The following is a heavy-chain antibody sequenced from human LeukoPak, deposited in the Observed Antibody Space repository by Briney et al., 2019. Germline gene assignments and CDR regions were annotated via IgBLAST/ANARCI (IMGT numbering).Heavy chain of an antibody. Sequence: SETLSLTCAVYGGSFSGYYWSWIRQPPGKGLEWIGEINHSGSTNYNPSLKSRVTISVDTSKNQFSLKLSSVTAADTAVYYCASYGDYENWGQGTLVTVSS. CDR3: ASYGDYEN. D-gene: IGHD4-17*01. V-gene: IGHV4-34*01. CDR1: GGSFSGYY. CDR2: INHSGST. J-gene: IGHJ4*02.